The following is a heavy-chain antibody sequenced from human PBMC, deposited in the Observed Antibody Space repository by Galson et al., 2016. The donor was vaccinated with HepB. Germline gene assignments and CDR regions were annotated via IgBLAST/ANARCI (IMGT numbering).Heavy chain of an antibody. V-gene: IGHV3-30*03. Sequence: SLRLSCAASESTFSSYAFHWVRQAPGKGLEWVAAISFDLRNQYYADSVKGRFTVSRDNSKNTLYLQMNSLKTDDTAVYYCARGGHISVVPAPAYWGQGTLVTVSS. D-gene: IGHD2-2*01. CDR3: ARGGHISVVPAPAY. CDR1: ESTFSSYA. CDR2: ISFDLRNQ. J-gene: IGHJ4*02.